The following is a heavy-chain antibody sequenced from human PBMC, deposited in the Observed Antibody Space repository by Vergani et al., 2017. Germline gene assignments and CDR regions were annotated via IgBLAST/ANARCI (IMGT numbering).Heavy chain of an antibody. Sequence: QVQLQESGPGLVKPSQTLSLTCTVSGGSISSGDYYWSWIRQPPGKGLEWIGSISSSGSPYYNPTLKSRLAFSVDTSKNLFSLRLKSVTATDTGMYYCARPVGPSAIADGYHVWGQGTMVTVS. V-gene: IGHV4-30-4*01. D-gene: IGHD3-10*01. CDR1: GGSISSGDYY. J-gene: IGHJ3*01. CDR3: ARPVGPSAIADGYHV. CDR2: ISSSGSP.